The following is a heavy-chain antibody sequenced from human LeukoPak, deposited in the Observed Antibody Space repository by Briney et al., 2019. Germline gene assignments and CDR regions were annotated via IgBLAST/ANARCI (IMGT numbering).Heavy chain of an antibody. CDR3: ARDGYYGDYTFDY. CDR1: GFTFSNYE. CDR2: ISSSGRTI. V-gene: IGHV3-48*03. Sequence: PGGSLRLSCAASGFTFSNYEMNWVRQAPGKGLEWVSYISSSGRTIYYVDSVKGRFTISRDNAKNSLYLQMNSLRAEDTAVYYCARDGYYGDYTFDYWGQGTLVTVSS. J-gene: IGHJ4*02. D-gene: IGHD4-17*01.